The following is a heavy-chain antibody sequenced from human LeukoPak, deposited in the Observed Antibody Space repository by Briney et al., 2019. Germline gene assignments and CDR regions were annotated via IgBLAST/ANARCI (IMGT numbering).Heavy chain of an antibody. J-gene: IGHJ4*03. CDR2: INSDGSST. Sequence: PGGSLRLSCAASGFTFSSYWMHWVRQAPGKGLVWVSRINSDGSSTSYADSVKGRFTISRDNAKNTLYLQMNSLRAEDTAVYYCARDVGTGYYLFTESRWGHGTLVTVSS. D-gene: IGHD3-9*01. CDR1: GFTFSSYW. V-gene: IGHV3-74*01. CDR3: ARDVGTGYYLFTESR.